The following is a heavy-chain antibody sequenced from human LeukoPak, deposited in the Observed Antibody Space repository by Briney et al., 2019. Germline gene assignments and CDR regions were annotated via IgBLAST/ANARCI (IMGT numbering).Heavy chain of an antibody. J-gene: IGHJ3*02. V-gene: IGHV4-39*01. D-gene: IGHD3-3*01. CDR2: ISYTGTT. CDR1: GGSISSSSYF. CDR3: ARVGAIAFDI. Sequence: SQTLSLTCSVSGGSISSSSYFWGWIRQPPGKGLGWIGSISYTGTTYYNPSLKSRVTISVDTSKNQFSLKLSSVTAADTAVYHCARVGAIAFDIWGQGTMVTVSS.